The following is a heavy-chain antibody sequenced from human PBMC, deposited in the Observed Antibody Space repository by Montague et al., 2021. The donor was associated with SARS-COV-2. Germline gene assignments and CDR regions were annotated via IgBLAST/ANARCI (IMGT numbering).Heavy chain of an antibody. D-gene: IGHD3-10*01. J-gene: IGHJ4*02. CDR2: IYYSGST. Sequence: SETLSLTCTVSGGSISSSSYYWGWIREPPGQGLEWLGSIYYSGSTYYNPSLKSRVTISVDTSKNQFSLKLSSVTAADTAVYYSARLPDQLLWFGELIDYWGQGTLVTVSS. CDR1: GGSISSSSYY. CDR3: ARLPDQLLWFGELIDY. V-gene: IGHV4-39*01.